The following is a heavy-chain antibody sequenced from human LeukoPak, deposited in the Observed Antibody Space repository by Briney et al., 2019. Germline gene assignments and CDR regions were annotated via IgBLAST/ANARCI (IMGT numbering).Heavy chain of an antibody. D-gene: IGHD4-23*01. CDR3: ARGRTTVVPQGYYGMDV. CDR1: GGSFSGYY. J-gene: IGHJ6*02. CDR2: INHSGST. V-gene: IGHV4-34*01. Sequence: KPSETLSLTCAVYGGSFSGYYWSWIRQPPGKGLEWIGEINHSGSTNYNPSLKSRVTISVDTSNNQISLKLSSVTAADTAVYYCARGRTTVVPQGYYGMDVWGQGTTVTVSS.